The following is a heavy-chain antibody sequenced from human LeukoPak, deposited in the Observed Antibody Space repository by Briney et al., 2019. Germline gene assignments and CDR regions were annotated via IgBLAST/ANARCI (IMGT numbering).Heavy chain of an antibody. CDR3: AGTGTTSVYNWFDP. CDR2: IYHNGNT. CDR1: GGSFSGYY. Sequence: SETLSLTCAVYGGSFSGYYWSWIRQPPRKGLEWIGSIYHNGNTYYNPSLKSRVTISVDTSKNEFSLKLSSVTAADTAVYYCAGTGTTSVYNWFDPWGQGTLVTVSS. J-gene: IGHJ5*02. V-gene: IGHV4-34*01. D-gene: IGHD1-1*01.